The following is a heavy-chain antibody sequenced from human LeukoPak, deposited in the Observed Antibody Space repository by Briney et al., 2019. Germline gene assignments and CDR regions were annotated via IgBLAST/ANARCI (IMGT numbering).Heavy chain of an antibody. D-gene: IGHD2-2*01. CDR1: GCTFSSYW. Sequence: GGSLRLSCAASGCTFSSYWMHWVRQAPGKGLVWVSRINSDGSSTSYADSVKGRFTISRDNAKNTLYLQMNSLRAEDTAVYYCARGRVVVVPAAIRPLDYWGQGTLVTVSS. CDR3: ARGRVVVVPAAIRPLDY. V-gene: IGHV3-74*01. J-gene: IGHJ4*02. CDR2: INSDGSST.